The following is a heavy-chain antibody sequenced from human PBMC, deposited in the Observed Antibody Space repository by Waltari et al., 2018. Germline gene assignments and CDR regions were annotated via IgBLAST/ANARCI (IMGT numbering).Heavy chain of an antibody. V-gene: IGHV3-23*01. J-gene: IGHJ3*02. D-gene: IGHD3-10*01. CDR2: ISGRGDST. CDR1: GFTFSTYA. CDR3: AKGIRGVIKRDAFDI. Sequence: EVQLLESGGGLVQPGGSLRLSCAASGFTFSTYAMSWVRQAPGKGLEWVSGISGRGDSTYYADSVKGRFTISRDNSKNTLYLQMKSLRAEDTAVYYCAKGIRGVIKRDAFDIWGQGTMVTVSS.